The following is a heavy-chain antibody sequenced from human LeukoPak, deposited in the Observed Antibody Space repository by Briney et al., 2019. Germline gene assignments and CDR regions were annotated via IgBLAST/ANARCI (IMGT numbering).Heavy chain of an antibody. CDR3: AREEWLRGDYFDY. CDR1: GGSISNYY. D-gene: IGHD5-12*01. V-gene: IGHV4-59*12. CDR2: IYYSGST. J-gene: IGHJ4*02. Sequence: SETLSLTCTVSGGSISNYYWSWIRQPPGKGLEWIGYIYYSGSTYYNPSLKSRVTISVDTSKNQFSLKLSSVTAADTAVYYCAREEWLRGDYFDYWGQGTLVTVSS.